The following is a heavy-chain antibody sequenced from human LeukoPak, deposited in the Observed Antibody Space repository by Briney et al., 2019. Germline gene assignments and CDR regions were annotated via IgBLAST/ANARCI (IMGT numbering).Heavy chain of an antibody. J-gene: IGHJ4*02. CDR3: ASPVNPPPLQYFDY. CDR2: INHSGST. CDR1: GGSFSGYY. Sequence: SETLSLTCAVYGGSFSGYYWSWIRQPPGKGLEWIGEINHSGSTNYNPSLKSRVTISVDTSKNQFSLKLSSVTAADTAVYYCASPVNPPPLQYFDYWGQGTLVTVSS. V-gene: IGHV4-34*01. D-gene: IGHD4-23*01.